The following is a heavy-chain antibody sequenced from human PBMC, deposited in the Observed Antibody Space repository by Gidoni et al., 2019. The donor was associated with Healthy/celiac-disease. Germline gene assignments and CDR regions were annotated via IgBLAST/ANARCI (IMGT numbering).Heavy chain of an antibody. CDR1: GFTFSSYA. J-gene: IGHJ5*02. D-gene: IGHD6-6*01. V-gene: IGHV3-30-3*01. CDR2: ISYDGSNK. Sequence: QVQLVESGGGVVQPGRSLRLSCAASGFTFSSYAMHWVRQAPGKGLEWVAVISYDGSNKYYADSVKGRFTISRDNSKNTLYLQMNSLRAEDTAVYYCARDWYSSSSWLFDPWGQGTLVTVSS. CDR3: ARDWYSSSSWLFDP.